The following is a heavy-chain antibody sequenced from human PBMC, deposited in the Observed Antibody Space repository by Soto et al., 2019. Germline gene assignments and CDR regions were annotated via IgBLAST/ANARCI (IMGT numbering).Heavy chain of an antibody. CDR3: ARDYLGSTSQYYYYGMDV. CDR2: IYYSGST. D-gene: IGHD2-2*01. J-gene: IGHJ6*02. V-gene: IGHV4-30-4*01. Sequence: SETLSLTCTVSGGSISSGDYYWSWIRQPPGKGLEWIGYIYYSGSTYYNPSLKSRVTISVDTSKNQFSLKLSAVTAADTAVYYCARDYLGSTSQYYYYGMDVWGQGTTVTVSS. CDR1: GGSISSGDYY.